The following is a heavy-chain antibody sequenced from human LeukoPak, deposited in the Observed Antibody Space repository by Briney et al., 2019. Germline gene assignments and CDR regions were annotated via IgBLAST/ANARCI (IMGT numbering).Heavy chain of an antibody. CDR1: GYSFTSYW. Sequence: GESLKISYKGSGYSFTSYWIGWVRQMPGKGLEWMGIIYPGDSDTRYSPSFQGQVTISADKSISTAYLQWSSLKASDTAMYYCARQRAVTTYDDAFDIWGQGTMVTVSS. CDR2: IYPGDSDT. CDR3: ARQRAVTTYDDAFDI. V-gene: IGHV5-51*01. D-gene: IGHD4-17*01. J-gene: IGHJ3*02.